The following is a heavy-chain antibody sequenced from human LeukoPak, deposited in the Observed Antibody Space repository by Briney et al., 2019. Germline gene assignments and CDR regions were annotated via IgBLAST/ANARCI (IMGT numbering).Heavy chain of an antibody. CDR3: ALLAVASDFDY. V-gene: IGHV3-48*03. CDR2: IGSSGTTI. D-gene: IGHD6-19*01. J-gene: IGHJ4*02. Sequence: PGGSLRLPCAVSGFPFSIYEMNWVRQAPGKGLEWVSNIGSSGTTIYYADSVKGRFSISRDNAKSSLYLQMNSLRVEDTAVYYCALLAVASDFDYWGQGALVTVSS. CDR1: GFPFSIYE.